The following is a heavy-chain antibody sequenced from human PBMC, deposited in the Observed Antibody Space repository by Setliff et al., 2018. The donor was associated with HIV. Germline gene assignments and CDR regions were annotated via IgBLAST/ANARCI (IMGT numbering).Heavy chain of an antibody. Sequence: PSVKVSCKTSAYTFSSYYMHWIRQAPGQGLEWMGLIGPSGSSTTYAQNFQGRVTMSRDTSTNTVYMELSSLRSEDTAVYYCARDHIAARSVDYWGQGTLVTVSS. CDR2: IGPSGSST. CDR1: AYTFSSYY. CDR3: ARDHIAARSVDY. D-gene: IGHD6-6*01. J-gene: IGHJ4*02. V-gene: IGHV1-46*01.